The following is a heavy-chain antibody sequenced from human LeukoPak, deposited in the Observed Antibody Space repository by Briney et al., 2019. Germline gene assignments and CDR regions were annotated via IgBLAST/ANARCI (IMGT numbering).Heavy chain of an antibody. CDR3: AREGYCGGGSCPPDDAFDI. J-gene: IGHJ3*02. CDR2: ISAYKGNT. CDR1: GYTFSNYG. D-gene: IGHD2-15*01. V-gene: IGHV1-18*04. Sequence: ASVKVSCKASGYTFSNYGVSWVRQAPGQGLEWMGWISAYKGNTNVAQKFQARVTMTTDTSTSTAYMDLKSLRSDDTAVYYCAREGYCGGGSCPPDDAFDIWGQGTMVTVSS.